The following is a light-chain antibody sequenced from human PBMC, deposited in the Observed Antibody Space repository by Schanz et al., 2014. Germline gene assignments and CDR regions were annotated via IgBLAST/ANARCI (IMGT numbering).Light chain of an antibody. V-gene: IGLV2-8*01. CDR1: SSDVGGFDY. CDR2: ELN. CDR3: CSYAGSYTPNWV. J-gene: IGLJ3*02. Sequence: QSALTQPPSASGSPGQSVTISCTGTSSDVGGFDYISWYQQHPGKAPKLMIYELNKRPSGVPDRFSASKSGSTASLTVSGLQSEDEADYYCCSYAGSYTPNWVFGGGTKLTVL.